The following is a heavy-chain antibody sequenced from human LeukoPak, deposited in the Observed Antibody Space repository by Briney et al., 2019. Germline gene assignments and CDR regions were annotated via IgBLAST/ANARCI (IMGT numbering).Heavy chain of an antibody. CDR2: ISYDGSNK. Sequence: GKSLRLSCAASGFTFSGYPIHWVRQAPGKGLEWVAVISYDGSNKYYADSVKGRFTISRDNSKNTLYLQMNSLRAEDTAVYYCAKSGSYDKIPYYFDYWGQGTLVTVSS. J-gene: IGHJ4*02. CDR1: GFTFSGYP. CDR3: AKSGSYDKIPYYFDY. V-gene: IGHV3-30*04. D-gene: IGHD1-26*01.